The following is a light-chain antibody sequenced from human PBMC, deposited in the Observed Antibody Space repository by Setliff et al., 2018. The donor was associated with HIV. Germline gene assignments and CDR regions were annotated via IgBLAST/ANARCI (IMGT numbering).Light chain of an antibody. CDR2: EVT. Sequence: QSALTQPASVSGSPGQSITISCTGNSSDVGGYNYVSWYQQHPGKAPKLIIYEVTNRPSGVSNRFSGSKSGSTASLTISGLQAEDEADYYCSSYTTSTNVIFGGGTKVTVL. V-gene: IGLV2-14*01. CDR1: SSDVGGYNY. CDR3: SSYTTSTNVI. J-gene: IGLJ2*01.